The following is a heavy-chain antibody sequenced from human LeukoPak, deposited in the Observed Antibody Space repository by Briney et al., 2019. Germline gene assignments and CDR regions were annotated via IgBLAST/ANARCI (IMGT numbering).Heavy chain of an antibody. D-gene: IGHD6-19*01. CDR3: AKTSGWYHFDY. CDR1: GFTFSSYG. V-gene: IGHV3-23*01. Sequence: GGSLRLSCVASGFTFSSYGMSWVRQAPGKGLEWVSAISSSGGDTYYADSVKGRFTISRDNSKNTLYLQMNCLRAEDTAIYYCAKTSGWYHFDYWGQGTLVTVSS. CDR2: ISSSGGDT. J-gene: IGHJ4*02.